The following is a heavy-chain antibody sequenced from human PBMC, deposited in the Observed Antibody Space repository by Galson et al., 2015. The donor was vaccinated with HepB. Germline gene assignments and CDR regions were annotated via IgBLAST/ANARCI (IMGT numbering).Heavy chain of an antibody. CDR2: ISSSSSYI. Sequence: SLRLSCAASGFTFSSYSMNWVRQAPGKGLEWVSSISSSSSYIYYADSVKGRFTISRDNAKNSLYLQMNSLRAEDTAVYYCAGVSGPRGVIVPPYWYFDLWGRGTLVTASS. V-gene: IGHV3-21*01. J-gene: IGHJ2*01. CDR3: AGVSGPRGVIVPPYWYFDL. CDR1: GFTFSSYS. D-gene: IGHD3-16*02.